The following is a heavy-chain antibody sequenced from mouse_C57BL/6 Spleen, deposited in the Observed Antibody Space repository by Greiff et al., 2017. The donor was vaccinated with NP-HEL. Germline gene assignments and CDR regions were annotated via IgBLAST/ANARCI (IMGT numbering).Heavy chain of an antibody. CDR2: IDPEDGET. CDR3: ARKRVWFAY. CDR1: GFNIKDYY. J-gene: IGHJ3*01. V-gene: IGHV14-2*01. Sequence: VQLQQSGAELVKPGASVKLSCTASGFNIKDYYMHWVKQRTEQGLEWIGRIDPEDGETKYAPKFPGKATITADTSSNTAYLQLSSLTSEDTAVYYCARKRVWFAYWGQGALVTVSA.